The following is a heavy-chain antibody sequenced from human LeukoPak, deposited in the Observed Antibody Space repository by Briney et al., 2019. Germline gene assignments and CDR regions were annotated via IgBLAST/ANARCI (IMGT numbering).Heavy chain of an antibody. CDR1: GFSLDDHA. Sequence: GGSLRLSCAVSGFSLDDHAMHWVRQAPGKGLEWVSGISWNGGSLDYADTVKGRFIISRDNAKKSLYLQMNSLRPEDTAVYYCVKDTEFGEPYHGMDVWGQGTTVTVSS. D-gene: IGHD3-10*01. J-gene: IGHJ6*02. CDR2: ISWNGGSL. CDR3: VKDTEFGEPYHGMDV. V-gene: IGHV3-9*01.